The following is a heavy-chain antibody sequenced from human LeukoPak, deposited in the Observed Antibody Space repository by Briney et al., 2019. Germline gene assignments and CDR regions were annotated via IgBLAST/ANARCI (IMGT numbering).Heavy chain of an antibody. V-gene: IGHV3-7*01. J-gene: IGHJ4*02. Sequence: GGSLRLSCAASGFTFSSYWMSWVRQAPGKGLEWVANIKQDGSERYYVDSVKGRFTISRDNAKNSLYLQMNSLRAEDTAVYYCAREYDSGPTGYWGQGTLVTVSS. CDR1: GFTFSSYW. CDR2: IKQDGSER. CDR3: AREYDSGPTGY. D-gene: IGHD3-22*01.